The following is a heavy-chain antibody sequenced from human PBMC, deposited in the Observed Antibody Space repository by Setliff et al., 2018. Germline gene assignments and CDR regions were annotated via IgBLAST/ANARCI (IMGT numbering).Heavy chain of an antibody. V-gene: IGHV4-61*09. Sequence: SETLSLTCTVSDGSLYSGNYYWTWIRQPAGKALEWIGHIHGTEGTHYNPSLESRVTISRDKSPNQFSLMLRSVTAADTALYYCARGYYNGRGYYYLPCSFDSWGRGIMVTSP. J-gene: IGHJ4*02. CDR1: DGSLYSGNYY. CDR2: IHGTEGT. D-gene: IGHD3-10*01. CDR3: ARGYYNGRGYYYLPCSFDS.